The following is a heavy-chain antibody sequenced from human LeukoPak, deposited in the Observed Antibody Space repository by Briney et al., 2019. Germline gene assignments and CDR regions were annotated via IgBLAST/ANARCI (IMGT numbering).Heavy chain of an antibody. CDR1: GFTFSTYW. CDR3: ARGRYYAMDV. CDR2: INNEGSGT. Sequence: GGSLRLSCAASGFTFSTYWMHWVRQAPGKGLAWVSRINNEGSGTGYADSVKGRFTTSRDNAKNTLFLQMNSLRAEDTAVYYCARGRYYAMDVWGQGTTVTVS. V-gene: IGHV3-74*01. J-gene: IGHJ6*02.